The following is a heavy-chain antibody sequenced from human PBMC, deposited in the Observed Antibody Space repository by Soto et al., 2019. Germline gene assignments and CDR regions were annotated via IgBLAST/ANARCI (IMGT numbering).Heavy chain of an antibody. V-gene: IGHV1-69*12. CDR1: GGTFRTYA. CDR3: AKGAVAGTPTSYYYYGMDV. J-gene: IGHJ6*02. Sequence: QVQLLQSGAEVKKPGSSVRVSCEASGGTFRTYAISWVRQAPGQGLEWMGEIIPIFGTENYPQKFQGRVTMTADESTTTVYMDLRSLRSEDTAVYYCAKGAVAGTPTSYYYYGMDVWGQGTTVTVSS. CDR2: IIPIFGTE. D-gene: IGHD6-19*01.